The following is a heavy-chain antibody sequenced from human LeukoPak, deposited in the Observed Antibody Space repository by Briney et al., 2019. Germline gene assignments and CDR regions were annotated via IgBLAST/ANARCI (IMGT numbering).Heavy chain of an antibody. J-gene: IGHJ4*02. Sequence: ASVKVSCKASGYTFTSYYMHWVRQAPGQGLEWMGIINPSGGSTSYAQKFQGRVTMTRDMSTSTVYMEPSSLRSEDTAVYYCAREVAGGYISSGPLGYWGQGTLVTVSS. CDR3: AREVAGGYISSGPLGY. D-gene: IGHD6-19*01. V-gene: IGHV1-46*01. CDR1: GYTFTSYY. CDR2: INPSGGST.